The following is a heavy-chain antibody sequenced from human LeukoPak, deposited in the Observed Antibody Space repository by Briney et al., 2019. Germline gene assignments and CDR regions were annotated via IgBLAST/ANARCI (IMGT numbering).Heavy chain of an antibody. D-gene: IGHD4-17*01. J-gene: IGHJ4*02. Sequence: GGSLRLSCAASGFTFSSYGMHWVRQAPGKGLEWVSSISSSSSYIYYADSVKGRFTISRDNAKNSLYLQMNSLGAEDTAVYYCARAMTTVTTYYYWGQGTLVTVSS. CDR2: ISSSSSYI. CDR3: ARAMTTVTTYYY. CDR1: GFTFSSYG. V-gene: IGHV3-21*01.